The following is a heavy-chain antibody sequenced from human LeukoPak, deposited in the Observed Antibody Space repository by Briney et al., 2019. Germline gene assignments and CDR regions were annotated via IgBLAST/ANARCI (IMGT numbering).Heavy chain of an antibody. Sequence: PGGSLRLSCAASGFSFSRHWMHWVRQDPGRGLVWLSVISSDGSRAIYADSVKGRFTISRDNAKNTLSLQMNSLRAEDTAIYFCARALYCGGNCYPYYLDNWGQGSLVTVSS. CDR3: ARALYCGGNCYPYYLDN. V-gene: IGHV3-74*01. CDR2: ISSDGSRA. CDR1: GFSFSRHW. D-gene: IGHD2-21*02. J-gene: IGHJ4*02.